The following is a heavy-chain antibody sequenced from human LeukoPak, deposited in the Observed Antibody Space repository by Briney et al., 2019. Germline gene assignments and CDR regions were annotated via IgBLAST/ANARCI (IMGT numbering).Heavy chain of an antibody. V-gene: IGHV3-21*01. J-gene: IGHJ3*02. CDR3: ARVKRLTMIRGAFDI. Sequence: GGSLRLSSAASGFTFSSYSMNWVRQAPGKGLEWVSSISSSSSYIYYADSVKGRFTISRDNAKNSLYLQMNSLRAEDTAVYYCARVKRLTMIRGAFDIWGQGTMVTVSS. D-gene: IGHD3-10*01. CDR1: GFTFSSYS. CDR2: ISSSSSYI.